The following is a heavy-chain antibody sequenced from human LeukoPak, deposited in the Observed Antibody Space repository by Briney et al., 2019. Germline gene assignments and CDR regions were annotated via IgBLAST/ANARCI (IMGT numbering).Heavy chain of an antibody. CDR1: GFTFSSYW. D-gene: IGHD3-9*01. V-gene: IGHV3-7*03. Sequence: GGSLRLSCEASGFTFSSYWMSWVRQAPGKGLEWVANIKTDGSEKYYVDSVKGRFTISRDNAKNSLYLQMDSLRAEDTAVYYCARDYTGYFPWGQGTLVIVSS. CDR3: ARDYTGYFP. J-gene: IGHJ5*02. CDR2: IKTDGSEK.